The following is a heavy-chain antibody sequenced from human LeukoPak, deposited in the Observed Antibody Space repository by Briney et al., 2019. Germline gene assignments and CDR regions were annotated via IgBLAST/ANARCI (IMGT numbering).Heavy chain of an antibody. J-gene: IGHJ6*02. Sequence: PSETLSLTCAVYGGSFSGYYWSWIRQPPGKGLEWIGYIYYSGSTNYNPSLKSRVTISVDTSKNQFSLRLSSVTAADTAVYYCARKSQYSSSWYGMDVWGQGTTVTVSS. D-gene: IGHD6-13*01. V-gene: IGHV4-59*01. CDR2: IYYSGST. CDR1: GGSFSGYY. CDR3: ARKSQYSSSWYGMDV.